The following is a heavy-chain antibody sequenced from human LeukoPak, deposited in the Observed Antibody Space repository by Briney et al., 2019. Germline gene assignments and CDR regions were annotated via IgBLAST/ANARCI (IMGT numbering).Heavy chain of an antibody. Sequence: GGSLRLSCAASGFTFSSYAMSWVRQAPGKGLEWVSAISGSGGSTYYADSVKGRFTISRDNSKNTLYLQMNILRAEDTAVYFCARGGSPRDWFDPWGQGTLVTVSS. CDR1: GFTFSSYA. CDR3: ARGGSPRDWFDP. V-gene: IGHV3-23*01. D-gene: IGHD2-15*01. CDR2: ISGSGGST. J-gene: IGHJ5*02.